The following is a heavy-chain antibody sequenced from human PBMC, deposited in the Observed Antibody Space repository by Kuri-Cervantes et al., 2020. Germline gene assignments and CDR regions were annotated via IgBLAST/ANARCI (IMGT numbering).Heavy chain of an antibody. CDR1: GYTFTSYG. D-gene: IGHD6-19*01. Sequence: ASVKVSCKASGYTFTSYGISWVRQAPGQGLEWMGWISAYNGNTNYAQKLQGRVTMTTDTSTSTAYMELRSLRSDDTAVYYCASSRRRGSGWSNAFDIWGQGTMVTVSS. CDR3: ASSRRRGSGWSNAFDI. J-gene: IGHJ3*02. CDR2: ISAYNGNT. V-gene: IGHV1-18*01.